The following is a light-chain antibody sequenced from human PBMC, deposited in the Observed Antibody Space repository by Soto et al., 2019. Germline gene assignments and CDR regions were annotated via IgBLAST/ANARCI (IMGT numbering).Light chain of an antibody. CDR2: DAS. V-gene: IGKV1-5*01. CDR3: QQYNTYAWT. Sequence: DIQMTQSPSTLSASVGERVIICCRANESISRFLAWYQQKPGKAPKLLIYDASSLESEVPSRFRGSGSGTEFTLTISSLQPDDFATYYCQQYNTYAWTFGQGTKVDIK. J-gene: IGKJ1*01. CDR1: ESISRF.